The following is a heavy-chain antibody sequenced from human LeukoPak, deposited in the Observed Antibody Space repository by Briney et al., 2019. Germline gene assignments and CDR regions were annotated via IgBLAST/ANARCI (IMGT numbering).Heavy chain of an antibody. V-gene: IGHV4-4*07. CDR3: ARDHISGFGSGSYYSFDP. Sequence: SETLSLTCTVSGGSISSYYWSWIRQPAGTALEWIGRIYTSGTITYNPSLKSRVTMSVDTSKNQFSLKLSSVTAADTAVYYCARDHISGFGSGSYYSFDPWGQGTLVTVSS. J-gene: IGHJ5*02. CDR1: GGSISSYY. CDR2: IYTSGTI. D-gene: IGHD3-10*01.